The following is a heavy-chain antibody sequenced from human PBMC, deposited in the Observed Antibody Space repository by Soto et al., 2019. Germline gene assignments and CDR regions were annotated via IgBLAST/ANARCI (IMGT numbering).Heavy chain of an antibody. D-gene: IGHD1-26*01. CDR1: GYTFITYD. Sequence: GVSEKVSSKASGYTFITYDINWVRQATGHGLEWMGWMNPSNGNAGYAQKLQGRLTMTRNTSISKAYMELSSLRSDDTAVYFWARRKARSGPYLFNSWRQGSLETV. V-gene: IGHV1-8*01. CDR3: ARRKARSGPYLFNS. CDR2: MNPSNGNA. J-gene: IGHJ4*02.